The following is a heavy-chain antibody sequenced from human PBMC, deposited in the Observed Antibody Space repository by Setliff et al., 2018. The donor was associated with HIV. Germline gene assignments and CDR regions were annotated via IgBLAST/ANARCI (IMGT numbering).Heavy chain of an antibody. D-gene: IGHD3-16*01. CDR1: GGPISSGSYY. CDR3: ARHQKVSFMSDH. J-gene: IGHJ4*02. Sequence: SETLSLTCTVSGGPISSGSYYWSWIRQPPGKGLEWIGSIYYSGSTYYNPSLKSRVTISVDTSKNQFSLKLSSVTAADTAIYYCARHQKVSFMSDHWGQGMLVTVSS. CDR2: IYYSGST. V-gene: IGHV4-39*01.